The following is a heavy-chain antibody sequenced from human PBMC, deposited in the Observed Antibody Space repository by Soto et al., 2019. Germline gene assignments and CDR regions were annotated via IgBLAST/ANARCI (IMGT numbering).Heavy chain of an antibody. CDR2: IIPILGIA. J-gene: IGHJ4*02. D-gene: IGHD3-9*01. CDR3: ARERGVRYFDWDRKSMAKTLGY. CDR1: GGTFSSYT. Sequence: QVQLVQSGAEVKKPGSSVKVSCKASGGTFSSYTISWVRQAPGQGLEWMGRIIPILGIANYAQKFQGRVTSNADKSTSTAYMELRSLRSEDTAGYYFARERGVRYFDWDRKSMAKTLGYWGQGALVTVSS. V-gene: IGHV1-69*08.